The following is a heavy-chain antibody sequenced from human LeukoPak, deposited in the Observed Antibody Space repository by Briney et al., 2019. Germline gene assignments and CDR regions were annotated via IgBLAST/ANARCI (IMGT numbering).Heavy chain of an antibody. D-gene: IGHD4-17*01. CDR3: ARVGTTVSPY. CDR2: IYHSGST. Sequence: SETLSLTCTVSGYSISSGYYWGWIRQPPGKGLEWIGSIYHSGSTYYNPSLKSRVTISVDTSKNQFSLKLSSVTAADTAVYYCARVGTTVSPYWGQGTLVTVSS. V-gene: IGHV4-38-2*02. J-gene: IGHJ4*02. CDR1: GYSISSGYY.